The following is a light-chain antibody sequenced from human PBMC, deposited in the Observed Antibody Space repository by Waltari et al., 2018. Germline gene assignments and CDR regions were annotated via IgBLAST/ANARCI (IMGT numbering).Light chain of an antibody. Sequence: EIVLTQSPATLSLSPGETATLSCRASQSVGTYLAWYQQKPGQAPRLLIYDASNRATGISDRFRGSGSGTDFTLTIDSLEPEDFALYYCQQRSSWTPHTFGQGARLEIK. CDR3: QQRSSWTPHT. CDR1: QSVGTY. J-gene: IGKJ2*01. V-gene: IGKV3-11*01. CDR2: DAS.